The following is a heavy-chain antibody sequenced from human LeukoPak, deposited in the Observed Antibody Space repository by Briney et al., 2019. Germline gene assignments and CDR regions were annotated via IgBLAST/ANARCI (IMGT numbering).Heavy chain of an antibody. Sequence: GGSLRLSCAASGLTVSSNYMSWVRQAPGKGLEWVSVIYSGGSTYYADSVKGRFTISRDNSKNTLYLQMNSLSAEDTAVYYCAREGPSGYYSSWGQGTLVTVSS. J-gene: IGHJ5*02. CDR1: GLTVSSNY. V-gene: IGHV3-66*01. CDR2: IYSGGST. CDR3: AREGPSGYYSS. D-gene: IGHD3-3*01.